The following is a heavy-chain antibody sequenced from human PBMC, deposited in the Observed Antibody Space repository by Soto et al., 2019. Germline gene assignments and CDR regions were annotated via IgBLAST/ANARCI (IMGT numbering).Heavy chain of an antibody. Sequence: HPGGSLRLSCAASGFTFSSYGMHWVRQAPGKGLEWVAVIWYDGSNKYYADSVKGRFTISRDNSKNTLYLQMNSLRAEDTAVYYCARDEGATGITGTYHWGQGTLVTVSS. D-gene: IGHD1-7*01. J-gene: IGHJ5*02. CDR2: IWYDGSNK. CDR3: ARDEGATGITGTYH. CDR1: GFTFSSYG. V-gene: IGHV3-33*01.